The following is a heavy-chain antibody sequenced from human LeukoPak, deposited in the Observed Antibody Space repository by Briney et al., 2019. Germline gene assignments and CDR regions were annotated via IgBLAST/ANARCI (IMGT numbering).Heavy chain of an antibody. Sequence: PGGSLRLSCAASGFTVSSNYMTWVRQAPGKGLEWVAFIRYDGSNKYYADSVKGRFTISRDNSKNTLYLQMNSLRAEDTAVYYCARVAVSGPTGWFDSWGQGTLVIVSS. CDR1: GFTVSSNY. D-gene: IGHD2-8*02. J-gene: IGHJ5*01. V-gene: IGHV3-30*02. CDR2: IRYDGSNK. CDR3: ARVAVSGPTGWFDS.